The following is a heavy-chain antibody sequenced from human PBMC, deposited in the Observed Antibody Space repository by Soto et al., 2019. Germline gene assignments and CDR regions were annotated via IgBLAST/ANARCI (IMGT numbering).Heavy chain of an antibody. Sequence: GGSLRLSCAASGFTCSSYAMSWVRQAPGKGLEWVSAISGSGGSTYYADSVKGRFTISRDNSKNTLFLQMNSLRAEDTAVYYCAKKVAGSEPFQHWGQGTLVTVSS. CDR1: GFTCSSYA. CDR3: AKKVAGSEPFQH. CDR2: ISGSGGST. D-gene: IGHD6-19*01. J-gene: IGHJ1*01. V-gene: IGHV3-23*01.